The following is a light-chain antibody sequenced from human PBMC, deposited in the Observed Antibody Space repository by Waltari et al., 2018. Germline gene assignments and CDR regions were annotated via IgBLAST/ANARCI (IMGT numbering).Light chain of an antibody. Sequence: QSALTQPASVSGSPGQSITLSCTGTSHDGGNYYLVSWYQQHPGKAPKLIIYEVTKRPSGFSNRFSGSKSGNTASLTISGLHTEDEGDYYCCSYSGDLSFGVVFGGGTKLTVL. CDR3: CSYSGDLSFGVV. CDR2: EVT. CDR1: SHDGGNYYL. V-gene: IGLV2-23*02. J-gene: IGLJ2*01.